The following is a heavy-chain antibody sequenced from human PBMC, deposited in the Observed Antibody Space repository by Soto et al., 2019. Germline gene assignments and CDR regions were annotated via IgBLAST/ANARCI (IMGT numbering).Heavy chain of an antibody. Sequence: QVQLVESGGGVVQPGRSLRLSCAASGFTFSSYGMHWVRQAPGKGLEWVAVIWYDGSNKYYADSVKGRFTISRDNSKNTLYLHMNSLRAEDTAVYYCARALLGRSSSHYFYYYGMDVWGQGTTVTVSS. CDR1: GFTFSSYG. J-gene: IGHJ6*02. CDR2: IWYDGSNK. D-gene: IGHD6-6*01. CDR3: ARALLGRSSSHYFYYYGMDV. V-gene: IGHV3-33*01.